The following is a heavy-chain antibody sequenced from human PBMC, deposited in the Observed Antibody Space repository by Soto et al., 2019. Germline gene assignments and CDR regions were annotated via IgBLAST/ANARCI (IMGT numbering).Heavy chain of an antibody. J-gene: IGHJ4*02. Sequence: EVHLLESGGGLVQPGGSLRLSCAASGFTFNSYAMTWVRQAPGKGLEWVSTVSPGGGSTYYADSVKGRFTISRDNPKNTLYLQMNSLRAGDTAVYYCAKPLVEDNCCRGQGTLVTVSS. CDR2: VSPGGGST. D-gene: IGHD1-1*01. V-gene: IGHV3-23*01. CDR1: GFTFNSYA. CDR3: AKPLVEDNCC.